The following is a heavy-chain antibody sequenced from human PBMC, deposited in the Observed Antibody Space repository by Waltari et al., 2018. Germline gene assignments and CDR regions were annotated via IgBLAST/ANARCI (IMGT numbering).Heavy chain of an antibody. D-gene: IGHD2-15*01. V-gene: IGHV4-34*01. CDR1: GGPFSGYS. J-gene: IGHJ6*02. Sequence: QVQLQQWGAGLLKPSETLSLTCAVYGGPFSGYSRTSTRQPPGKGLEWIGEINHSGSTNYNPSLKSRVTISVDTSKNQFSLKLSSVTAADTAVYYCARGRRVGYCSYRLDYYYGMDVWGQGTTVTVSS. CDR2: INHSGST. CDR3: ARGRRVGYCSYRLDYYYGMDV.